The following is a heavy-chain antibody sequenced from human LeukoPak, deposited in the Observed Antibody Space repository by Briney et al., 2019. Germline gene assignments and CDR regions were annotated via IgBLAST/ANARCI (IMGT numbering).Heavy chain of an antibody. CDR1: GFTFRTYA. V-gene: IGHV3-23*01. D-gene: IGHD4-17*01. CDR2: ISGSGGST. J-gene: IGHJ4*02. Sequence: PGGSLRLSCAASGFTFRTYAMSWVRQAPGKGLEWVSAISGSGGSTYYADSVKGHFTISRDNSKNTLYLQMNSLRAEDSAAYYCAKDELPYGDFFPFDYWGQGTLVTVSS. CDR3: AKDELPYGDFFPFDY.